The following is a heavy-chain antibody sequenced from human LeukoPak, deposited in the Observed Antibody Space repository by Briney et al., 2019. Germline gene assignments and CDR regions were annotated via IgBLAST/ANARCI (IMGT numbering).Heavy chain of an antibody. CDR3: VKAPFVDY. J-gene: IGHJ4*02. D-gene: IGHD2/OR15-2a*01. Sequence: GGSLRLSCSASVFTFSSSAMHWVRQAPGKGLECVSASRNNGCSTYYADSVKGRFTISRDNYKNTLYLQMSSLRAEDTAVYYCVKAPFVDYWGQGTLVTVSS. CDR1: VFTFSSSA. V-gene: IGHV3-64D*06. CDR2: SRNNGCST.